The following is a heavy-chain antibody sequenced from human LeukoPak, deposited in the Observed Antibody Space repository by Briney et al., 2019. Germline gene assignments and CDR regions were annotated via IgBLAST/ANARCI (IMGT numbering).Heavy chain of an antibody. CDR3: ARGSSSWPGEIGY. J-gene: IGHJ4*02. CDR2: IYHSGST. V-gene: IGHV4-30-2*01. Sequence: NASQTLSLTCTVSGGSISSGGYYWSWIRQPPGKGLEWIGYIYHSGSTYYNPSLKSRVTISVDRSKNQFSLKLSSVTAADTAVYYCARGSSSWPGEIGYWGQGTLVTVSS. D-gene: IGHD6-13*01. CDR1: GGSISSGGYY.